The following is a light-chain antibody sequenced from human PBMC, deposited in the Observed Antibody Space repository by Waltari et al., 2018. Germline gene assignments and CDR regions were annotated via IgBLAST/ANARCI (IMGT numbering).Light chain of an antibody. CDR3: QSFDTTQNAWV. Sequence: QSALTQPPSVSGAPGQTIMIPRSGRGSNIGAGYDVPWYQQLPGPAPTIVIDENVKRPSGVPDRFSGSKSGTSVSLAITDLQAEDEADYYCQSFDTTQNAWVFGGGTKLIVV. CDR2: ENV. J-gene: IGLJ3*02. CDR1: GSNIGAGYD. V-gene: IGLV1-40*01.